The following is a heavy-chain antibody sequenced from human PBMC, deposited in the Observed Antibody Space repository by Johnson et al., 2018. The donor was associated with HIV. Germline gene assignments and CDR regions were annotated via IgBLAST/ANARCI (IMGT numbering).Heavy chain of an antibody. V-gene: IGHV3-74*01. CDR2: INSDGSNT. Sequence: VQLVESGGGLVQPGGSLRLSCAASGFTFSAYWMHWVRQGPGKGLVWVSRINSDGSNTTYADSVKGRFTISRDNSKNTLYLQMNSLRAEDTAVYYCARYSSGYSYGFATFDIWGHGTMVTVSS. CDR1: GFTFSAYW. J-gene: IGHJ3*02. CDR3: ARYSSGYSYGFATFDI. D-gene: IGHD5-18*01.